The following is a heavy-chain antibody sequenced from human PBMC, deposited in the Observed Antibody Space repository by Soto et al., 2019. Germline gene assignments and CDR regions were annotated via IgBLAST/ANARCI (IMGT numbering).Heavy chain of an antibody. J-gene: IGHJ6*02. Sequence: QVQLQESGPGLVKPSETLSLTCTVSGDSVRSYFWNWMRQPPGKGLEWMGYISSRGNSNNNPALESRVSIAVDTSKNQHSLKLTSVTAADTAVYYCARDVRGSYYTMYAWRQGKTVTVSS. CDR3: ARDVRGSYYTMYA. CDR2: ISSRGNS. D-gene: IGHD3-22*01. V-gene: IGHV4-59*02. CDR1: GDSVRSYF.